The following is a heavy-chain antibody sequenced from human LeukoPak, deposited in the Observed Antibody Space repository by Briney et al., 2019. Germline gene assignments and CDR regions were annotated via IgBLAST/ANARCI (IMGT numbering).Heavy chain of an antibody. CDR2: ISYDGSNK. Sequence: PGRSLRLSCAASGFTFSSYAMHWVRQAPGKGLEWVAVISYDGSNKYYADSVKGRFTISRDNSKNTLYLQMNSLRAEDTAVYYCARSTMAGTMGDAFDIWGQGTMVTVSS. CDR1: GFTFSSYA. CDR3: ARSTMAGTMGDAFDI. J-gene: IGHJ3*02. D-gene: IGHD6-19*01. V-gene: IGHV3-30*04.